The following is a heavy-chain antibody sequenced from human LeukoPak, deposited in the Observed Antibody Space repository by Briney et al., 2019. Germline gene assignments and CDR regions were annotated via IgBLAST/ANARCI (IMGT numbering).Heavy chain of an antibody. CDR2: VSNDGDNT. CDR1: GFTFSSHT. J-gene: IGHJ3*02. V-gene: IGHV3-30-3*01. CDR3: ARGSLAVAGTRKRSDAFDI. Sequence: GGSLRLSCAASGFTFSSHTMHWVRQAPGKGLEWVAVVSNDGDNTYYADSVKGRFTISRDNSKNTLYLQMNSLRVEGTAVYYCARGSLAVAGTRKRSDAFDIWGQGTMVTVSS. D-gene: IGHD6-19*01.